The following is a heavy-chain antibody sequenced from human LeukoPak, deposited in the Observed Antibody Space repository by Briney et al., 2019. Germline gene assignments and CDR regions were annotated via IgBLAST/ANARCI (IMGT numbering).Heavy chain of an antibody. CDR2: IRSKDDGETT. CDR1: GFTFSNAG. Sequence: GGSLRLSCAASGFTFSNAGMSWVRQAPGKGLEWVCRIRSKDDGETTGYAAPVKGRFTISRDDSKTAVYLQMNSLKTEDTAVYFCSTDPHISVAGARHFDHWGQGTLVTVSS. J-gene: IGHJ4*02. D-gene: IGHD6-19*01. V-gene: IGHV3-15*01. CDR3: STDPHISVAGARHFDH.